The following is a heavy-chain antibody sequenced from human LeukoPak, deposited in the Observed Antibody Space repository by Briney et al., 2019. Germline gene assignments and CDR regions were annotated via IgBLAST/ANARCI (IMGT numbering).Heavy chain of an antibody. J-gene: IGHJ5*02. CDR3: ARGPRSIAARRGNWFDP. V-gene: IGHV1-2*06. CDR2: INPNSGGT. Sequence: AASVKVSCKASGYTFTGYYMHWVRHAPGQGLEWMGRINPNSGGTNYAQKFQGRVTMTRDTSISTAYMELSRLRSDDTAVYYCARGPRSIAARRGNWFDPWGQGTLVTVSS. CDR1: GYTFTGYY. D-gene: IGHD6-6*01.